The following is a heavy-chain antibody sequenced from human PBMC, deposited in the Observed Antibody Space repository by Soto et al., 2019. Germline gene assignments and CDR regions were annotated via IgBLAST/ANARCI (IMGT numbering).Heavy chain of an antibody. CDR2: IYYSGST. V-gene: IGHV4-59*01. Sequence: TSETLSLTCTVSGGSISSYYWSWIRQPPGKGLEWIGYIYYSGSTNYNPSLKSRVTISVDTSKNQFSLKLSSVTAADTAVYYCASYSGWYPYYFDYWGQGTLVTVSS. CDR3: ASYSGWYPYYFDY. D-gene: IGHD6-19*01. J-gene: IGHJ4*02. CDR1: GGSISSYY.